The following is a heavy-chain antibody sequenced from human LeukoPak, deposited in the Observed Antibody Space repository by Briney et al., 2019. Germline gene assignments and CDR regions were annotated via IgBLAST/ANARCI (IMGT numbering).Heavy chain of an antibody. Sequence: GGSLRLSCAASGFTFSSYSMNWVRQAPGKGLEWVSYISTGSSSRNCADSVKGRFTISRDNAKNSLYLQMDSLRAEDTAVYYCARDQTGSYDYWGQGTLVTVSS. CDR2: ISTGSSSR. V-gene: IGHV3-48*01. J-gene: IGHJ4*02. CDR1: GFTFSSYS. D-gene: IGHD1-26*01. CDR3: ARDQTGSYDY.